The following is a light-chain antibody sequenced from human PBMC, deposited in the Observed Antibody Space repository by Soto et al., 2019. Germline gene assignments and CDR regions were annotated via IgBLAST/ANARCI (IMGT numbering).Light chain of an antibody. J-gene: IGKJ2*01. CDR2: GAS. CDR3: QQSYSIPYT. Sequence: DIQMTQSPSSLSASVGDRVTITCRASQTISNYLNWYQQKPGKAPNLLIYGASSLQGGVPSRFSGSGSGTDFTLTISSLQPEDFATYYCQQSYSIPYTFGQGTKLEIK. CDR1: QTISNY. V-gene: IGKV1-39*01.